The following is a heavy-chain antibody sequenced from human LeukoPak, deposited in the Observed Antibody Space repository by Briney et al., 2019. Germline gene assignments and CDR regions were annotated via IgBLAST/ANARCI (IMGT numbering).Heavy chain of an antibody. V-gene: IGHV4-59*01. Sequence: SSETLSLTCTVSGGSISSYYWSWIRQPPGKGLEWIGYIYHSGSTYYNPSLKSRVTISVDTSKNQFSLKLSSVTAADTAVYYCARVPRSYYYYYMDVWGKGTTVTVSS. J-gene: IGHJ6*03. CDR2: IYHSGST. CDR3: ARVPRSYYYYYMDV. CDR1: GGSISSYY.